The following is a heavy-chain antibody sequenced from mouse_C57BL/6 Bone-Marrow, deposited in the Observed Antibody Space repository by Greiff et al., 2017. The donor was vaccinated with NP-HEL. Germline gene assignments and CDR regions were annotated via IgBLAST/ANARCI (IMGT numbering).Heavy chain of an antibody. V-gene: IGHV1-81*01. CDR1: GYTFTSYG. D-gene: IGHD1-1*01. CDR3: AAVYYYGSSTYYAMDY. Sequence: VQLQQSGAELARPGASVKLSCKASGYTFTSYGISWVKQRTGQGLEWIGEIYPRSGNTYYNEKFKGKATLTADKSSSTAYMELRSLTSEDSAVYFCAAVYYYGSSTYYAMDYWGQGTAVPVSS. CDR2: IYPRSGNT. J-gene: IGHJ4*01.